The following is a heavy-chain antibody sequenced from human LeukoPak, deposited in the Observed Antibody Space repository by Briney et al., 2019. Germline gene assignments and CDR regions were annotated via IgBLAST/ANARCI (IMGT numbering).Heavy chain of an antibody. CDR3: ARHLHCSGGSCYFLGMDV. D-gene: IGHD2-15*01. CDR1: GGSISSYY. J-gene: IGHJ6*02. CDR2: IYYSGST. V-gene: IGHV4-59*08. Sequence: PSETLSLTCTVSGGSISSYYWSWIRQPPGKGLEWIGYIYYSGSTNYNPSLKSRVTISVDTSKNQFSLKLSSVTAADTAVYYCARHLHCSGGSCYFLGMDVWGQGTTVTVSS.